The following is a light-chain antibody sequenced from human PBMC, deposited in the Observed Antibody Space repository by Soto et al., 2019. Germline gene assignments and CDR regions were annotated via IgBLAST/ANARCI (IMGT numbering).Light chain of an antibody. V-gene: IGKV3-11*01. CDR1: QSVSSY. J-gene: IGKJ3*01. CDR3: QQRSNWPLFT. CDR2: DAS. Sequence: EIVLTQSPATLALGPWGIGARSGRASQSVSSYLAWYQQKPGQAPRLLIYDASNRATGIPARFSGSGSGTDFTLTISSLEPEDFAVYYCQQRSNWPLFTFGPGTKVDIK.